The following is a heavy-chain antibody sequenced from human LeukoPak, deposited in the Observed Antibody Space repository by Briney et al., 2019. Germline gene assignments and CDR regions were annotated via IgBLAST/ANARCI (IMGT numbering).Heavy chain of an antibody. Sequence: GASVKVSCKASGYTFTAYYMHWVRQAPGQGLEWMGWINPNSGDTNYAQEFQGRVTMTRDTSINTAYMELSGLRSDETAVYYCARDLTFTSGRGVYWGQGTLVTVSS. D-gene: IGHD6-25*01. CDR2: INPNSGDT. CDR1: GYTFTAYY. CDR3: ARDLTFTSGRGVY. V-gene: IGHV1-2*02. J-gene: IGHJ4*02.